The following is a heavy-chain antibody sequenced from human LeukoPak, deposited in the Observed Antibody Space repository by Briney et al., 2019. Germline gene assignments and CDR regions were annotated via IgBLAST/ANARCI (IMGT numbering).Heavy chain of an antibody. CDR1: GGSISSNSHY. V-gene: IGHV4-39*07. D-gene: IGHD5-18*01. CDR3: ARAEYSYGYGAFNI. J-gene: IGHJ3*02. CDR2: IYYSGSN. Sequence: SETLSLTCTVSGGSISSNSHYWGWIRQPPGTGLEWLGSIYYSGSNYLRPSLKSRVTISVDMSKNQFSLKLGSVTAADTAVYYCARAEYSYGYGAFNIWGQGTLVTVSS.